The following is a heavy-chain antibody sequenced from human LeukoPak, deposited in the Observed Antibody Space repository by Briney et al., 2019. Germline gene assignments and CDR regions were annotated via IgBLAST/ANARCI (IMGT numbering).Heavy chain of an antibody. CDR2: MNPNSGKT. CDR3: ARGRGLLWFGELFRAFDY. J-gene: IGHJ4*02. V-gene: IGHV1-8*01. Sequence: ASVKVSCKASGYTFTSYDINWVRQATGQGLEWMGWMNPNSGKTGYAQKFQGRVTMTRNTSISTAYMELSSLSSEDTAVYYCARGRGLLWFGELFRAFDYWGQGTLVTVSS. CDR1: GYTFTSYD. D-gene: IGHD3-10*01.